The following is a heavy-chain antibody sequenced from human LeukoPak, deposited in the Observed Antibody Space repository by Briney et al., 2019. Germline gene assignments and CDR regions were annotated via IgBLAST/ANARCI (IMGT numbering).Heavy chain of an antibody. CDR3: ARQREMANWYFDL. CDR2: IYYSGST. CDR1: GGSISSYY. J-gene: IGHJ2*01. D-gene: IGHD5-24*01. V-gene: IGHV4-59*08. Sequence: SETLSLTCTVSGGSISSYYWSWIRQPPGKGLEWIGYIYYSGSTNYNPSLKSRVTISVDTSKNQFSLELSSVTAADTAVYYCARQREMANWYFDLWGRGTLVTVSS.